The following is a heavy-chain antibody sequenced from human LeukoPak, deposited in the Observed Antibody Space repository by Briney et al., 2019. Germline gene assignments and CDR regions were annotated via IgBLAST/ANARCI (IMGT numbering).Heavy chain of an antibody. Sequence: PGGSLRLSCAAPGFTFSSYTMSWVRQAPGKGLEWVANIKQDGSEKYYVDSVKGRFTISRDNAKNSLYLQMNSLRAEDTAVYYCAREAAAAHPDYWGQGTLVVVSA. CDR3: AREAAAAHPDY. CDR1: GFTFSSYT. D-gene: IGHD6-13*01. V-gene: IGHV3-7*05. CDR2: IKQDGSEK. J-gene: IGHJ4*02.